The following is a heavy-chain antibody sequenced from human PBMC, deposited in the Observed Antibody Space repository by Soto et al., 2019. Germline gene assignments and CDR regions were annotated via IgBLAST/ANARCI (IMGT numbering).Heavy chain of an antibody. Sequence: ASVKFSCKASGYTFTSYYMHWVRQAPGQGLEWMGIINPSGGSTSYAQKFQGRVTMTRDTSTSTVYMELSSLRSEDTAVYYCARESPEYSSSEGYDYWGQGTLVTVSS. J-gene: IGHJ4*02. CDR2: INPSGGST. CDR1: GYTFTSYY. D-gene: IGHD6-6*01. CDR3: ARESPEYSSSEGYDY. V-gene: IGHV1-46*01.